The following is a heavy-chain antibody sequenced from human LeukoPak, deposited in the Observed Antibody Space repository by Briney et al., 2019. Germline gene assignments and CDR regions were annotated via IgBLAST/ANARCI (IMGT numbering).Heavy chain of an antibody. J-gene: IGHJ4*02. V-gene: IGHV3-23*01. CDR2: IGGGGSST. CDR3: AKSHASTWTIFDY. D-gene: IGHD6-13*01. CDR1: GFTFSRYG. Sequence: GGSLRLSCAASGFTFSRYGMTWVRQAPGKGLEWVSTIGGGGSSTLYADSVKGRFIISRDNSKNTLSLQMNTLRAEDTAVYYCAKSHASTWTIFDYWGQGSLVTVSS.